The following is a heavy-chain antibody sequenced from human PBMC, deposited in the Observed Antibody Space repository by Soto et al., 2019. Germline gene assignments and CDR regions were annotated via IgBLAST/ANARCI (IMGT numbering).Heavy chain of an antibody. CDR1: GGSISSGGYY. D-gene: IGHD6-6*01. J-gene: IGHJ3*02. V-gene: IGHV4-31*03. CDR2: IYYSGST. CDR3: AREGSSSDASRAFDI. Sequence: SETLSLTCTVSGGSISSGGYYWSWIRQHPGKGLEWIGYIYYSGSTYYNPSLKSRVTISVDTSKSQFSLKLSSVTAADTAVYYCAREGSSSDASRAFDIWGQGTMVTVSS.